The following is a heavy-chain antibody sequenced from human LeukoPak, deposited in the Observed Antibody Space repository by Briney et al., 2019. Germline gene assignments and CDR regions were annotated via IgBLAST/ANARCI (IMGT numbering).Heavy chain of an antibody. V-gene: IGHV5-51*01. CDR2: IYPGDSDT. Sequence: GESLKISCKGSGYSFTSCWIGWVRQMPGKGLEWMGIIYPGDSDTRYSPSFQGQVTISADKSISTAYLQWSSLRAEDTAVYYCAKGEAYCGGDCYPDWGQGTLVTVSS. CDR1: GYSFTSCW. D-gene: IGHD2-21*02. CDR3: AKGEAYCGGDCYPD. J-gene: IGHJ4*02.